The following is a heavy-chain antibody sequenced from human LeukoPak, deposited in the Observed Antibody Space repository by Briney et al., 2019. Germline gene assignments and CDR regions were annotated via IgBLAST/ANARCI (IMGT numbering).Heavy chain of an antibody. CDR3: AKMVPSPYYFDY. CDR2: IRYDGSKK. J-gene: IGHJ4*02. Sequence: GGSLRLSCAASGFTFSSYGMHWVRQAPGKGLEWVAFIRYDGSKKYYADSVKGRFTISRDNAKKTLYMEMNSLRSEDTAVYYCAKMVPSPYYFDYWGQGTLVTVSS. D-gene: IGHD2-2*01. V-gene: IGHV3-30*02. CDR1: GFTFSSYG.